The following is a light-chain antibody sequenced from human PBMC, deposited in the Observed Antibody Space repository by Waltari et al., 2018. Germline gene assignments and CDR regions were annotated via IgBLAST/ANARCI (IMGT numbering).Light chain of an antibody. V-gene: IGLV2-14*03. CDR1: SRDVGAYNY. J-gene: IGLJ2*01. Sequence: QSALTQPASVSGPPGQSITISCTGTSRDVGAYNYVSWYQQHPGKAPKLMIFDVSNRPSGVSNRFSGSKSGNTASLTISGLQAEDEADYYCSSYISSSTLELFGGGTSLTVL. CDR2: DVS. CDR3: SSYISSSTLEL.